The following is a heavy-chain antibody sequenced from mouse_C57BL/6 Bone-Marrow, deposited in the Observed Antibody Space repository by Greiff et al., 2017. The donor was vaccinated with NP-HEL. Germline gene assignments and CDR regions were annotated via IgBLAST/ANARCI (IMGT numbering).Heavy chain of an antibody. J-gene: IGHJ3*01. V-gene: IGHV1-5*01. Sequence: VQLQQSGTVLARPGASVKMSCKTSGYTFTSYWMHWVKQRLGQGLEWIGAIYPGNSDTSYNQKFKGKAKLTAVTSASTAYMELSSLTNEDSAVYYCTNEINWTPFAYWGQGTLVTVSA. CDR2: IYPGNSDT. D-gene: IGHD4-1*02. CDR1: GYTFTSYW. CDR3: TNEINWTPFAY.